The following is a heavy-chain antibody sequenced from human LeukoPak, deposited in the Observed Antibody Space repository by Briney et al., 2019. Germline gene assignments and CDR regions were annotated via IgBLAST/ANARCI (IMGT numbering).Heavy chain of an antibody. D-gene: IGHD5-18*01. CDR3: ARDYVDTAMVTNWFDP. CDR2: INPNSGGT. J-gene: IGHJ5*02. V-gene: IGHV1-2*02. CDR1: GYTFTGYY. Sequence: ASVKVSCKASGYTFTGYYMHCVRQAPGQGLEWMGWINPNSGGTNYAQKFQGRVTMTRDTSISTAYMELSRLRSDDTAVYYCARDYVDTAMVTNWFDPWGQGTLVTVSS.